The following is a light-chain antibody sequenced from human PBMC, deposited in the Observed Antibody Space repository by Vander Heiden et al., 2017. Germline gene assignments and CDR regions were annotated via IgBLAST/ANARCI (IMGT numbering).Light chain of an antibody. CDR3: SAYTSSSTVL. CDR2: DVS. V-gene: IGLV2-14*03. J-gene: IGLJ2*01. CDR1: SSDVGGYNY. Sequence: QSALTQPASVSGSPGQSITIPCTATSSDVGGYNYVSWYQQHPGKAPKLMIYDVSTRPSGISNRFSGSKAGNTASLTISGLQAEDEADYYCSAYTSSSTVLFGGGTKLTVL.